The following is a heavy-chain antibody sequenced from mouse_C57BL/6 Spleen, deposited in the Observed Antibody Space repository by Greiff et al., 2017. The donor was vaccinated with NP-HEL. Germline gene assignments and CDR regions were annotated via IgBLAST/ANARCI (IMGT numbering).Heavy chain of an antibody. Sequence: QVQLQQPGAELVMPGASVKLSCKASGYTFTSYWMHWVKQRPGQGLEWIGAIDPSDSYTNYHQKFKGKSTLTVDKASSTDYMQLSSLTSEDSAVYYGARRTGTGDFDYWGQGTTLTVSS. D-gene: IGHD4-1*01. CDR2: IDPSDSYT. V-gene: IGHV1-69*01. CDR3: ARRTGTGDFDY. J-gene: IGHJ2*01. CDR1: GYTFTSYW.